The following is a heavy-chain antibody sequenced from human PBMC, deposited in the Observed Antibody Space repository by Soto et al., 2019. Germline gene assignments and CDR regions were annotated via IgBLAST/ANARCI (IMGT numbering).Heavy chain of an antibody. J-gene: IGHJ4*02. CDR3: ARGQSAQTPDY. V-gene: IGHV3-11*01. Sequence: GGSLRLSCAASGFSFSYYYMSWIRQAPGKGLEWLSYISGSDNTVYYADSVKGRFTISRDNAKNSLYLQMNSLRAEDTAVYYCARGQSAQTPDYWGPGTLVTVSS. CDR1: GFSFSYYY. CDR2: ISGSDNTV.